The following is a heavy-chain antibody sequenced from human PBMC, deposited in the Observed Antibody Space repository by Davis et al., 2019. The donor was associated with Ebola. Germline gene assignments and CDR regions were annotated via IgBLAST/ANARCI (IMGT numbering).Heavy chain of an antibody. CDR2: IYPGDSDT. D-gene: IGHD2-15*01. Sequence: GGSLRLSCKGSGYSFTSYWIGWVRQMPGKGLEWMGIIYPGDSDTRYSPSFQGQVTISADKSISTAYLQWSSLKASDTAMYYCARRVGYCSGGSCYASWFDPWGQGTLVTVSS. V-gene: IGHV5-51*01. J-gene: IGHJ5*02. CDR3: ARRVGYCSGGSCYASWFDP. CDR1: GYSFTSYW.